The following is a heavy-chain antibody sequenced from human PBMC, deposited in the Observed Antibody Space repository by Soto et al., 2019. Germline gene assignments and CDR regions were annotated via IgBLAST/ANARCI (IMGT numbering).Heavy chain of an antibody. CDR1: GFSLTTSAMC. D-gene: IGHD1-7*01. CDR3: TRSTNWNYEYYFDY. V-gene: IGHV2-70*01. CDR2: INWDDEK. Sequence: SGPTLVNPTQTLTLTCTCSGFSLTTSAMCVSWIRQPPGKALEWLALINWDDEKYYNTSLKTRLTISKDTSKSQVVLTLTNVDPVDTATYYCTRSTNWNYEYYFDYWGRGTLVTVSS. J-gene: IGHJ4*02.